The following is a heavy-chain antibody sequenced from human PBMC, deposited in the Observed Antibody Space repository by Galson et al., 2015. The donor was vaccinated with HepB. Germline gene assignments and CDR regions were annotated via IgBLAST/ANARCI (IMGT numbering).Heavy chain of an antibody. CDR2: IYPDDSDT. CDR3: ATIAIEDPLDY. V-gene: IGHV5-51*01. J-gene: IGHJ4*02. D-gene: IGHD6-13*01. CDR1: GYSFADYW. Sequence: QSGAEVKKPGESLKISCKASGYSFADYWIGWVRQMPGKGLEWMGIIYPDDSDTKYSPSFQGQVTISADTSISTAYLQWSSLKPSDTAMYYCATIAIEDPLDYWGQGTLVTVSS.